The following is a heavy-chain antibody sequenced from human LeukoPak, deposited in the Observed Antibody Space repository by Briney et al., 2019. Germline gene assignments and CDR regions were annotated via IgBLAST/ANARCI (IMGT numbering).Heavy chain of an antibody. V-gene: IGHV3-23*01. CDR2: ISGSGGST. D-gene: IGHD6-6*01. Sequence: GGSLRLSCVASGFTSTNYAMSWVRQAPGKGLEWVSTISGSGGSTYYADSVKGRFTISRDNAMNSLYLQLNSLRPEDTAVYYCVRGGASRPDFWGQGTLVTVSS. CDR1: GFTSTNYA. CDR3: VRGGASRPDF. J-gene: IGHJ4*02.